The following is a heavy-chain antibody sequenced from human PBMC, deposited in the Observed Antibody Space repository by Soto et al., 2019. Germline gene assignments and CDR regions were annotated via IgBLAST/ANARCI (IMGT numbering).Heavy chain of an antibody. Sequence: QVQLVQSGAEVRKPGSSVQVSCKASGDSFSTLGINWVRQAPGQGLEWMGGIIPMFGKGRYAQRFQGRATLTADKSTSTAYMELSSLRSDDTVVYYCATAHSSGWYFFDYWGQGSLVTVSP. J-gene: IGHJ4*02. D-gene: IGHD6-19*01. CDR3: ATAHSSGWYFFDY. V-gene: IGHV1-69*06. CDR2: IIPMFGKG. CDR1: GDSFSTLG.